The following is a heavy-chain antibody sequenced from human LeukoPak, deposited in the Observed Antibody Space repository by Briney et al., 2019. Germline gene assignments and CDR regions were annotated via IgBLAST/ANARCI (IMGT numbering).Heavy chain of an antibody. CDR1: GFTFSSYS. CDR3: ARDVIAAAGIDY. Sequence: GGSLRLSCAASGFTFSSYSMNWVRQAPGKGLEWVSSISSSSSYIYYADSVKGRFTISRGNAKNSLYLQMNGLRAEDTAVYYCARDVIAAAGIDYWGQGTLVTVSS. V-gene: IGHV3-21*01. D-gene: IGHD6-13*01. CDR2: ISSSSSYI. J-gene: IGHJ4*02.